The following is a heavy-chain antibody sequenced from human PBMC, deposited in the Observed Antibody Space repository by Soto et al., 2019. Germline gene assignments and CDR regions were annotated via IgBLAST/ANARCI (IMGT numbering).Heavy chain of an antibody. Sequence: GGSLRLSCAASGFTFSGSAMHWVRQASGKGLEWVGRIRSKANSYATAYAASVKGRFTISRDDSKNTAYLQMNSLKTEDTAVYYCTRTAYCGGDCYSNYYYMDVWGKGTTVTVSS. CDR1: GFTFSGSA. CDR3: TRTAYCGGDCYSNYYYMDV. V-gene: IGHV3-73*01. CDR2: IRSKANSYAT. J-gene: IGHJ6*03. D-gene: IGHD2-21*01.